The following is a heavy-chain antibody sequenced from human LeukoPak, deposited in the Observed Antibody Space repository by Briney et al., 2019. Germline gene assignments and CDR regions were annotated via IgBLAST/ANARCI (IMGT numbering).Heavy chain of an antibody. CDR1: VYTFTSYD. D-gene: IGHD1-26*01. V-gene: IGHV1-8*01. CDR3: ARGGVRRELDNWFDP. CDR2: MNPNSGNT. J-gene: IGHJ5*02. Sequence: GASVKVSCKASVYTFTSYDINWVRQATGQGLEWMGWMNPNSGNTGYAQKFQGRVTMTRNTSISTAYMELSSLRSEDTAVYYCARGGVRRELDNWFDPWGQGTLVTVSS.